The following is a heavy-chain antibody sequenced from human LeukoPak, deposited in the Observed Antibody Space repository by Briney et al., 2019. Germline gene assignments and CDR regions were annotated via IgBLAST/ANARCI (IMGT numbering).Heavy chain of an antibody. CDR1: GGSFSGYY. CDR2: INHSGST. Sequence: SETLSLTCAVYGGSFSGYYWSWIRQPPGKGLEWIGEINHSGSTNYNPSLKSRVTISVDTSKNQFSLKLSSVTAADTAVYYCARGGLGEDYFDYWGQGTLVTVSS. CDR3: ARGGLGEDYFDY. V-gene: IGHV4-34*01. D-gene: IGHD3-16*01. J-gene: IGHJ4*02.